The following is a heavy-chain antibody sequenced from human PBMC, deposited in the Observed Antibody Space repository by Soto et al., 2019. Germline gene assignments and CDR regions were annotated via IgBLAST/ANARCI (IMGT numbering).Heavy chain of an antibody. Sequence: PSETLSLSCAVYGGSFSGYYWSWIRQPPGKGLEWIGEINHSGSTNYNPSLKSRVTISVDTSKNQLSLKLSSVTAADTAVYYCAGVPWGYSSGWRPRPFDYWGQGTLVTVSS. V-gene: IGHV4-34*01. CDR3: AGVPWGYSSGWRPRPFDY. J-gene: IGHJ4*02. D-gene: IGHD6-19*01. CDR2: INHSGST. CDR1: GGSFSGYY.